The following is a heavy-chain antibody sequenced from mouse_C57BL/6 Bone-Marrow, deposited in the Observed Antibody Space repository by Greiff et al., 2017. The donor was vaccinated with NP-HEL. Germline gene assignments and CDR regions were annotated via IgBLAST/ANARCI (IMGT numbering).Heavy chain of an antibody. V-gene: IGHV1-81*01. J-gene: IGHJ2*01. CDR1: GYTFTSYG. CDR2: IYPRSGNT. D-gene: IGHD1-1*01. CDR3: AREGASTLVHD. Sequence: QVQLQQSGAELARPGASVKLSCKASGYTFTSYGISWVKQRTGQGLEWIGEIYPRSGNTYYNEKFKGKATLTADKSSGTAYMQLSSLTSEDSAVYFCAREGASTLVHDWGQGTTLTVSS.